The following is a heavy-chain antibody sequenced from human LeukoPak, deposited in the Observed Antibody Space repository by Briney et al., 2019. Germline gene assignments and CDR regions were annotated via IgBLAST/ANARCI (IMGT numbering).Heavy chain of an antibody. V-gene: IGHV3-7*03. D-gene: IGHD3-10*01. J-gene: IGHJ6*02. CDR2: IKEDGSKK. CDR1: GFTFSSCW. Sequence: GGSLRLSCAASGFTFSSCWMTWVRQAPGKGLEWVANIKEDGSKKNYVDSVKGRFTIFRDNAKNSLYLQMNSLRAEDTAVYYCARDQDSGGTDYYYYGMDVWGQGTTVTVSS. CDR3: ARDQDSGGTDYYYYGMDV.